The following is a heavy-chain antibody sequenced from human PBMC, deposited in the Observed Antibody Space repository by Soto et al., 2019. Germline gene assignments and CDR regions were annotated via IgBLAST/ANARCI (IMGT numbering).Heavy chain of an antibody. CDR2: IYSGGST. J-gene: IGHJ3*02. CDR1: GFTVSSNY. V-gene: IGHV3-66*01. Sequence: GGSLRLSCAASGFTVSSNYMSWVRQAPGKGLEWVSVIYSGGSTYYADSVKGRFPISRDISKNTLYFKMNSLRAEDTVVFYCARDKVVAAAGLKDAFDIWGQGTMVTVSS. CDR3: ARDKVVAAAGLKDAFDI. D-gene: IGHD6-13*01.